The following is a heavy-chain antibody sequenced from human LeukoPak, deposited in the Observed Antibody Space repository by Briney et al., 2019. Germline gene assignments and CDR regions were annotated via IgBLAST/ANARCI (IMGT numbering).Heavy chain of an antibody. CDR3: ARHRRYSSSWSFDP. D-gene: IGHD6-13*01. CDR2: IYTSGST. CDR1: GGSISSYY. V-gene: IGHV4-4*09. J-gene: IGHJ5*02. Sequence: PSETLSLTCTVSGGSISSYYWSWIRQPPVKGLEWFGYIYTSGSTNYNPSLKSRVTISVDTSKNQFSLKLSSVTAADTAVYYCARHRRYSSSWSFDPWGQGTLVTVSS.